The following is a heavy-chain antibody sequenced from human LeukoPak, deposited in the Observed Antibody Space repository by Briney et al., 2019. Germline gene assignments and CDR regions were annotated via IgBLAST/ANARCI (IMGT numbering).Heavy chain of an antibody. CDR2: ISAYNGNT. V-gene: IGHV1-18*04. Sequence: GESLKISCKGSGYSFTSYWIGWVRQMPGKGLEWMGWISAYNGNTNYAQKLQGRVTMTTDTSTSTAYMELRSLRSDDTAVYYCARVPFRGYSYGYWGLPHFDYWGQGTLVTVSS. J-gene: IGHJ4*02. CDR1: GYSFTSYW. CDR3: ARVPFRGYSYGYWGLPHFDY. D-gene: IGHD5-18*01.